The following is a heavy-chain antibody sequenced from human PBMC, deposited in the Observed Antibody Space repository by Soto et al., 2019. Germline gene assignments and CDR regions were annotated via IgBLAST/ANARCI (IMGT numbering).Heavy chain of an antibody. Sequence: GGSLRLSCAASGFTFSSYDMHWVRQATGKGLEWVSAIGSAGDTYYADSVKGRFTISRENSKNTLYLQMNSLRAEDTAVYYCANGPADLPQTEAAYYYCGMDVWGQGTTVTVSS. CDR2: IGSAGDT. J-gene: IGHJ6*02. CDR3: ANGPADLPQTEAAYYYCGMDV. V-gene: IGHV3-13*01. D-gene: IGHD6-13*01. CDR1: GFTFSSYD.